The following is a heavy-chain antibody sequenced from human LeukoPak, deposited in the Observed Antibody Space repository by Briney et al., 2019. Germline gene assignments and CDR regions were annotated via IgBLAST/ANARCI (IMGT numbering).Heavy chain of an antibody. Sequence: GESLKISCKGSGYCFTSYWIGWVRQMPGKGLEWMGIIYPGDSDTRYSPSFQGQVTISADKSISTAYLQWSSLKASDTAMYYCARVNPAAAGTYYFDYWGQGTLVTVSS. CDR1: GYCFTSYW. CDR3: ARVNPAAAGTYYFDY. D-gene: IGHD6-13*01. J-gene: IGHJ4*02. V-gene: IGHV5-51*01. CDR2: IYPGDSDT.